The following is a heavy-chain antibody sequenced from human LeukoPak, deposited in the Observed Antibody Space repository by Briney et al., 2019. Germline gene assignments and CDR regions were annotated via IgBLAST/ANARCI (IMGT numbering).Heavy chain of an antibody. CDR3: AKDRPNYYQSNGHYYRRDGDF. V-gene: IGHV3-23*01. J-gene: IGHJ4*02. CDR1: GFTFSVYA. CDR2: ITSSGEAT. Sequence: GGSLRLSCDASGFTFSVYAMSWVRQGTGKGLVWVSSITSSGEATYYADSVRGRFTISRDNSRYTLYLQMNSLTAEDTAVYYCAKDRPNYYQSNGHYYRRDGDFWGQGTLVTVSS. D-gene: IGHD3-22*01.